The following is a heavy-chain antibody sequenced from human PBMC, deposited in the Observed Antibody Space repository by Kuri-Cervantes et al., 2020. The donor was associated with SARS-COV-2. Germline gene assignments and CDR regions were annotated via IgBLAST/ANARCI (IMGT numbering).Heavy chain of an antibody. J-gene: IGHJ6*03. CDR2: VYSGGST. CDR3: AREVRTVGYYYYMDV. D-gene: IGHD4-23*01. V-gene: IGHV3-53*01. Sequence: GESLKISCAASGFTVSSNYMGWVRQAPGKGLEWVSVVYSGGSTYYADSVKGRFTISRDNSKNTLYLQMNSLRAEDTAVYYCAREVRTVGYYYYMDVWDKGTTVTDSS. CDR1: GFTVSSNY.